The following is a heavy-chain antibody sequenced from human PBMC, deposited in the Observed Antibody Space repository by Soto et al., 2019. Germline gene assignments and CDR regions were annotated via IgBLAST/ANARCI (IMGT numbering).Heavy chain of an antibody. CDR1: GFTFSSYA. CDR2: ISGSGGST. J-gene: IGHJ4*02. D-gene: IGHD2-21*02. V-gene: IGHV3-23*01. Sequence: PGGSLRLSCAASGFTFSSYAMSWVRQAPGKGLEWVSAISGSGGSTYYADSVKGRFTISRDNSKNTLYLQMNSLRAEDTAVYYCAKGEGSGRAYCGGDCLRFDYWGQGTLVTVSS. CDR3: AKGEGSGRAYCGGDCLRFDY.